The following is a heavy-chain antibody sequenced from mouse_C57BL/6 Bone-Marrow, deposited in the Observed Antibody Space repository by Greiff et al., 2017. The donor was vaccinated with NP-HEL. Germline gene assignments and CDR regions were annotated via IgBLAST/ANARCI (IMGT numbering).Heavy chain of an antibody. V-gene: IGHV1-81*01. CDR3: ARGGRYYPTFDY. D-gene: IGHD1-1*01. J-gene: IGHJ2*01. CDR2: IYPRSGNT. CDR1: GYTFTSYG. Sequence: VQLQQSGAELARPGASVKLSCKASGYTFTSYGISWVKQRTGQGLEWIGEIYPRSGNTYYNEKFKGKATLTADKSSSTAYMELRSLTSEDSAVYFCARGGRYYPTFDYWGQGTTLTVSS.